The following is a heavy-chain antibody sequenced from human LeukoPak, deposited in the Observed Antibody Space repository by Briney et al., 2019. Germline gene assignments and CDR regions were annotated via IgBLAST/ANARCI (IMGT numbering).Heavy chain of an antibody. D-gene: IGHD3-22*01. CDR3: VRDDDRPDNGLDY. J-gene: IGHJ4*02. CDR1: GFTVSTNY. V-gene: IGHV3-66*01. CDR2: IYSGGST. Sequence: GGSLRLSCAASGFTVSTNYMSWVRQAPGKGLEWVSVIYSGGSTYYADSVKSRFTISRDNPKNTLYLQMNSLRAEDTAVYYCVRDDDRPDNGLDYWGQGTLVTVFS.